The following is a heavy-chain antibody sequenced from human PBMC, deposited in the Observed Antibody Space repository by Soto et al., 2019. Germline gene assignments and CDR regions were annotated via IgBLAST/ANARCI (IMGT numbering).Heavy chain of an antibody. CDR2: IKEDGSDK. CDR3: ARWIRGTVDY. J-gene: IGHJ4*02. Sequence: PGGSLRLSCAASGFTFSTYVMNWVRQAPGKGLEWVANIKEDGSDKYYVDSVKGRFTISRDNAKSSLYLQMNSLRAEDTAVYYCARWIRGTVDYWGQGTLVTVSS. D-gene: IGHD3-10*01. CDR1: GFTFSTYV. V-gene: IGHV3-7*01.